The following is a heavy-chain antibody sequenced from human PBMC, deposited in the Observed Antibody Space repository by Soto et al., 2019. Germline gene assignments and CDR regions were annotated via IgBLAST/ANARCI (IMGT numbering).Heavy chain of an antibody. CDR3: ARNFMSYDILTGYYRRPYFDY. V-gene: IGHV4-30-2*01. D-gene: IGHD3-9*01. J-gene: IGHJ4*02. Sequence: KSSETLSLTCAVSGGSISSGGYSWSWIRQPPGKGLEWIGYIYHSGSTYYNPSLKSRVTISVDRSKNQFSLKLSSVTAADTAVYYCARNFMSYDILTGYYRRPYFDYWGQGTLVTVS. CDR2: IYHSGST. CDR1: GGSISSGGYS.